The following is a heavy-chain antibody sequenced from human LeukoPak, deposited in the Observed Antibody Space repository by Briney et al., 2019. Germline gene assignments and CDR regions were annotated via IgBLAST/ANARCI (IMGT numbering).Heavy chain of an antibody. Sequence: ASVKVSCKASGYTFTAYYIQWVRQAPGQGPEWMGTIRPGDNRMSYAQKFQGRVTMTRDMSTTTGYMELSSPRSEDTVVYYCVREKSGGTYDYWGQGTLVTVSS. D-gene: IGHD3-16*01. CDR3: VREKSGGTYDY. V-gene: IGHV1-46*01. J-gene: IGHJ4*02. CDR1: GYTFTAYY. CDR2: IRPGDNRM.